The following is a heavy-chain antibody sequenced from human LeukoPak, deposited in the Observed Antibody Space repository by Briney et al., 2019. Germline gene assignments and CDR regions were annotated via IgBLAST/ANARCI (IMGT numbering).Heavy chain of an antibody. D-gene: IGHD3-10*01. CDR3: ARGRRGSGSYAEILDY. CDR1: GGSFSGYY. V-gene: IGHV4-34*01. J-gene: IGHJ4*02. CDR2: INHSGST. Sequence: SETLSLTCAVYGGSFSGYYWSWIRQPPGKGLEWIREINHSGSTNYNPSLKSRVTISVDTSKNQFSLKLSSVTAADTAVYYCARGRRGSGSYAEILDYWGQGTLVTVSS.